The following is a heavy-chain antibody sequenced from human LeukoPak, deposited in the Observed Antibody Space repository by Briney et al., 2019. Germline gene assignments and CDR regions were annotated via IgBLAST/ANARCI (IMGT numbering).Heavy chain of an antibody. V-gene: IGHV1-3*01. CDR1: GYIFTTFS. J-gene: IGHJ4*02. CDR2: INAGNGNT. D-gene: IGHD3-3*01. CDR3: ARGGYDFWSGSPHDY. Sequence: ASVKVSCKASGYIFTTFSIHWVRQAPGQRLEWMGWINAGNGNTKYSQKFQDRVTITRDTSASTAYMEVSSLRSEDMAVYYCARGGYDFWSGSPHDYWGLGTLVTVSS.